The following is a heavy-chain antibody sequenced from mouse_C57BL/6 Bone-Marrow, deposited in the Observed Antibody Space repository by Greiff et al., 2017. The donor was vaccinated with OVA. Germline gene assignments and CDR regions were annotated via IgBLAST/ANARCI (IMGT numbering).Heavy chain of an antibody. CDR2: INPTNGGT. CDR3: YGSSDAMDY. D-gene: IGHD1-1*01. V-gene: IGHV1-26*01. Sequence: VQLQHSGPELVKPGASVKISCTASGFTFTDSYMNWVKQSHGKSLEWIGDINPTNGGTSYNQKFKGQDTLTVDKSYRPAYMELRSLTSEDSAGNYCYGSSDAMDYWGQGTAVTVSS. CDR1: GFTFTDSY. J-gene: IGHJ4*01.